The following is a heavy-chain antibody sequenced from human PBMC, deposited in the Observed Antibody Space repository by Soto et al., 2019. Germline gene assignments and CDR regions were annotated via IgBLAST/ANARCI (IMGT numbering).Heavy chain of an antibody. D-gene: IGHD6-13*01. CDR2: VYHSGST. CDR1: GGSISSGDYY. CDR3: ARYIAASGTDSLDS. Sequence: PSETLSLTCTVSGGSISSGDYYWSWVRQPPGKGLEWIGEVYHSGSTNYNPSFKSRVTISVDTSKNQFSLRLSSVTAADTAVYYCARYIAASGTDSLDSWGQGTLVTVSS. V-gene: IGHV4-39*07. J-gene: IGHJ4*02.